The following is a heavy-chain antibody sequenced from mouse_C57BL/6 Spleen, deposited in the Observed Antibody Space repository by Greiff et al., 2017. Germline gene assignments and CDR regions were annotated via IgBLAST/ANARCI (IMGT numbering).Heavy chain of an antibody. Sequence: VQLQQPGAELVKPGASVKLSCRASGYTFTSYWMHWVKQRPGQGLEWIGMIHPNSGSTNYNEKFKNKATLTVDKSSSTAYLQLSSLTSEDSAVYYCTNYAWFAYWGQGTLVTVSA. CDR2: IHPNSGST. CDR1: GYTFTSYW. D-gene: IGHD2-4*01. J-gene: IGHJ3*01. V-gene: IGHV1-64*01. CDR3: TNYAWFAY.